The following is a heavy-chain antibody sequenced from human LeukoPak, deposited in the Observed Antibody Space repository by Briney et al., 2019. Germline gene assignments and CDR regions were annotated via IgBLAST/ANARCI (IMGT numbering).Heavy chain of an antibody. CDR1: SYTYNNYG. J-gene: IGHJ4*02. CDR2: IWSDGTEK. V-gene: IGHV3-33*08. D-gene: IGHD4-11*01. Sequence: PGGSLRLSCTASSYTYNNYGMHWVRQAPGKGLEWVAVIWSDGTEKYYADAVKGRFTVSRDDSSNTLYLQMNSLRGEDTAVYYCARDAQKGFDHSNSLEYWGQGTLVTVSS. CDR3: ARDAQKGFDHSNSLEY.